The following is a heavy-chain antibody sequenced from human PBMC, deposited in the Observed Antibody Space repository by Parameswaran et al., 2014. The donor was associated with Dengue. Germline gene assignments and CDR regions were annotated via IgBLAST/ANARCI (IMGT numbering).Heavy chain of an antibody. J-gene: IGHJ6*04. CDR2: IWYDGSNK. D-gene: IGHD2-2*01. CDR3: ARDFYPHCSSTSCYLGV. V-gene: IGHV3-33*01. Sequence: MPGVRQAPGKGLEWVAVIWYDGSNKYYADSVKGRFTISRDNSKNTLYLQMNSLRAEDTAVYYCARDFYPHCSSTSCYLGVWGKGTTVTVSS.